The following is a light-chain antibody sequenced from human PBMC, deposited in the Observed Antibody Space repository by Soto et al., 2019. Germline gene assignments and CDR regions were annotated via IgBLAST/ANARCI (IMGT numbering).Light chain of an antibody. CDR3: MQALHGPRT. CDR2: LGS. J-gene: IGKJ1*01. CDR1: QSLLHSNGYYY. Sequence: DIVMTQSPLSLPVTPGEPASISCRSSQSLLHSNGYYYLDWYMQKPGQSPQLLIYLGSTRASGGPERFSGSGSGTDFTLKISRVEAEDVGIYYCMQALHGPRTFGQGTKVEIK. V-gene: IGKV2-28*01.